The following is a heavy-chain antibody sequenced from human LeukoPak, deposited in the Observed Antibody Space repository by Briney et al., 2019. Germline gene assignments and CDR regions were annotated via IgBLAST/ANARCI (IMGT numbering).Heavy chain of an antibody. V-gene: IGHV4-34*01. CDR3: ARHLYYYGSGSYYLFDY. J-gene: IGHJ4*02. D-gene: IGHD3-10*01. CDR1: GGSFSGYY. Sequence: PSETLSLTCAVYGGSFSGYYWSWIRQPPGKGLEWIGEINHSGSTNYNPSLKSRVTISVDTSKNQFSLKLSSVTAADTAVYYCARHLYYYGSGSYYLFDYWGQGTLVTVSP. CDR2: INHSGST.